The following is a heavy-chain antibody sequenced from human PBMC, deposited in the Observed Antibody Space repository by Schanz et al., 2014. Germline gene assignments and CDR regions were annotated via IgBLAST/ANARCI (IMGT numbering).Heavy chain of an antibody. CDR3: ARDRLECGAECYSVEVFEI. D-gene: IGHD2-21*01. V-gene: IGHV1-69*04. J-gene: IGHJ4*02. CDR2: IIPILGLA. CDR1: RYTFNTYG. Sequence: QGQLVQSGPEVKEPGASVKVSCEASRYTFNTYGLNWVRQAPGQGLEWMGRIIPILGLAKYEQKFQDKVTITADTSTTTAYMELSGLRSEDTAVYYCARDRLECGAECYSVEVFEIWGQGTLVIVSS.